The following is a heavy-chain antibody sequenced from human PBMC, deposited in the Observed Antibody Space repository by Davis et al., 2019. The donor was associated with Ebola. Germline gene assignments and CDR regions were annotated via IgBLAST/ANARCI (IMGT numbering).Heavy chain of an antibody. Sequence: MPSETLSLTCTVSGGSISSGGYYWSWIRQHPGKGLEWIGYIYYSGSSYYNPSPKSRVTISVDTSKNQFSLKLGSVTAADTAVYYCARHYYDSSGYYLNWFDPWGQGTLVTVSS. CDR3: ARHYYDSSGYYLNWFDP. CDR1: GGSISSGGYY. D-gene: IGHD3-22*01. J-gene: IGHJ5*02. V-gene: IGHV4-31*03. CDR2: IYYSGSS.